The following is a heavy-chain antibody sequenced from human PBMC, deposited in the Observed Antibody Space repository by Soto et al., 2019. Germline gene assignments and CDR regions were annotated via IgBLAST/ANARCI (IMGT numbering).Heavy chain of an antibody. D-gene: IGHD2-8*02. CDR3: ARSGYFEY. V-gene: IGHV3-48*01. CDR1: GFTFSNYA. J-gene: IGHJ4*02. Sequence: PWLSMRLSCTAVGFTFSNYAMSWVRQAPGKGLEWVSAISSTGNTIYYPDSVKGRFTISRDTAKKSLYLQMNSLRAEDTAVYYCARSGYFEYWGQGTLVTVSS. CDR2: ISSTGNTI.